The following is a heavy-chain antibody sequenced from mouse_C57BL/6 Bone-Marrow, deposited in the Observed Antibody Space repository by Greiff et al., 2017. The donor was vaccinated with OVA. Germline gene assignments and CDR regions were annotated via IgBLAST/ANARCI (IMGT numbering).Heavy chain of an antibody. Sequence: VQLQQSGAELARPGASVKLSRKASGYTFTSYGISWVKQRTGQGLEWIGRIDPNSGGTKYNEKFKSKATLTVDKPSSTAYMQLSSLTSEDSAVYYCARDYGSSLGYFDVWGTGTTVTVSS. V-gene: IGHV1-72*01. CDR3: ARDYGSSLGYFDV. D-gene: IGHD1-1*01. CDR1: GYTFTSYG. J-gene: IGHJ1*03. CDR2: IDPNSGGT.